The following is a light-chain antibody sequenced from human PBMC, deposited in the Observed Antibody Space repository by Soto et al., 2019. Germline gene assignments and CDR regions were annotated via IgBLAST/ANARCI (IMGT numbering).Light chain of an antibody. V-gene: IGLV4-69*01. CDR2: LNSDGSH. CDR1: RGHSSYA. CDR3: QTWGTGPWV. J-gene: IGLJ3*02. Sequence: QSVLTQSPSASASLGASVKLTCTLSRGHSSYAIAWHQQQPEKGPRYLMKLNSDGSHNKGDGIPDRFSGSSSGAERYLTISSLQSEDEADYYCQTWGTGPWVFGGGTKLTVL.